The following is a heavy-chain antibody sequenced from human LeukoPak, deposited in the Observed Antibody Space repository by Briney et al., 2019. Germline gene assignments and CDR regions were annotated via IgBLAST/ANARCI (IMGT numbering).Heavy chain of an antibody. Sequence: SSETLSLTCTVSGGSISSSSYYWGWIRQPPGKGLEWIGSIYYSGSTYYNPSLKSRVTISVDTSKNQFSLKLSSVTAADTAVYYCARARAVRRADAFDIWGQGTMVTVSS. J-gene: IGHJ3*02. D-gene: IGHD3-10*01. V-gene: IGHV4-39*07. CDR3: ARARAVRRADAFDI. CDR2: IYYSGST. CDR1: GGSISSSSYY.